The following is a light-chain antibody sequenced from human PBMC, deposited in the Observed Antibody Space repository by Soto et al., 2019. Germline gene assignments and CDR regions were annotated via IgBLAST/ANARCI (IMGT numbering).Light chain of an antibody. CDR2: SAS. J-gene: IGKJ2*01. CDR3: QLYDSSPRYS. CDR1: QSVNSAY. V-gene: IGKV3-20*01. Sequence: EVVLTQSPGTLSLSPGERATLSCRSSQSVNSAYLAWYQQKPAQAPRLLIYSASSRATGIPDRFSGSGSGTDFTLTISRLEPEDFAVYYCQLYDSSPRYSFGQGTYLEIK.